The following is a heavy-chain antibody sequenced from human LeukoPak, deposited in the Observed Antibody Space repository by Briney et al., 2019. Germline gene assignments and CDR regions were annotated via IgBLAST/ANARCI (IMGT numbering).Heavy chain of an antibody. CDR2: ISSRGSTI. D-gene: IGHD5-18*01. CDR1: GFTFSDYY. Sequence: GGSLRLSCAASGFTFSDYYMSWIRQAPGKGLEWVSYISSRGSTIYYADSVKGRFTISRDNAKNSLYLQMNSLRAEDTAVYYCARHDTAMAADYGMDVWGQGTTVTVSS. J-gene: IGHJ6*02. CDR3: ARHDTAMAADYGMDV. V-gene: IGHV3-11*01.